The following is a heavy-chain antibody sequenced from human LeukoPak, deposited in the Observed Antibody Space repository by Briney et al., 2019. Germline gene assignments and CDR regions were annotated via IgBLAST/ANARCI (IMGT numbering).Heavy chain of an antibody. CDR1: GGSFSGYY. CDR3: ARDKRWFGELLPYYFDY. D-gene: IGHD3-10*01. V-gene: IGHV4-34*01. Sequence: SETLSLTCAVYGGSFSGYYWSWIRQPPGKGLEWIGEINHSGSTNYNPSLKSRVTISVDTSKNQFSLKLSSVTAADTAVYYCARDKRWFGELLPYYFDYWGQGTLVTVSS. J-gene: IGHJ4*02. CDR2: INHSGST.